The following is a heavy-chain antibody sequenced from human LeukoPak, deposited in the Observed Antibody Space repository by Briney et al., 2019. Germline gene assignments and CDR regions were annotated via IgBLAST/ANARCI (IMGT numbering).Heavy chain of an antibody. CDR3: ARLGYYYYMDV. J-gene: IGHJ6*03. Sequence: SETLSFTCTVSGGSISSYYWSWIRQPPGKGLEWIGYIYYSGSTNYNPSLKSRVTISVDTSKNQFSLKLSSVTAADTAVYYCARLGYYYYMDVWGKGTTVTVSS. V-gene: IGHV4-59*01. CDR1: GGSISSYY. CDR2: IYYSGST.